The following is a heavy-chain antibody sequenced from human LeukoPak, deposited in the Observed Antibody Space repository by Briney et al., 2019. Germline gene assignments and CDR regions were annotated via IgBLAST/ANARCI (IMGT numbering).Heavy chain of an antibody. D-gene: IGHD2-2*01. Sequence: GGSLRLSCAASGFTFSSYAMSWVRQAPGKGLEWVSVISGSGGSTYYADSVKGRFTISRDNSKNTLYLQMSSLRAEDTAVYYCAKGASPNPMPLFDYWGQGTLVTVSS. CDR3: AKGASPNPMPLFDY. CDR1: GFTFSSYA. CDR2: ISGSGGST. V-gene: IGHV3-23*01. J-gene: IGHJ4*02.